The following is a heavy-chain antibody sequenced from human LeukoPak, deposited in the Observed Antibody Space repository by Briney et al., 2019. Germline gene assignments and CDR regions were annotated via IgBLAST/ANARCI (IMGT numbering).Heavy chain of an antibody. CDR1: GFTFGNAW. Sequence: PGGSLRLSCAASGFTFGNAWMSWVRQAPGKGLEWVGRIKSKIDGGTTDYAAPVKGRFTISRDDSKNTLYLQMNSLKTEDTAVYYCTATTITDAFDIWGQGTMVTVSS. CDR3: TATTITDAFDI. CDR2: IKSKIDGGTT. D-gene: IGHD1-1*01. V-gene: IGHV3-15*01. J-gene: IGHJ3*02.